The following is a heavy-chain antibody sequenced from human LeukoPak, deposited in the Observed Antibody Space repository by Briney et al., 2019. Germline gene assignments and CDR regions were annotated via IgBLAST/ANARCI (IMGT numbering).Heavy chain of an antibody. D-gene: IGHD5-18*01. CDR3: ARKVRYSYGYHAFDI. V-gene: IGHV4-39*01. CDR2: IYYSGST. Sequence: SETLSLTCTVSGGSISSSNYYWGWIRQPPGKGLDWIGNIYYSGSTYYNPSLKSRVTISVDTSKNQFSLKLSSVTAADTAVYYCARKVRYSYGYHAFDIWGQGTMVTVSS. J-gene: IGHJ3*02. CDR1: GGSISSSNYY.